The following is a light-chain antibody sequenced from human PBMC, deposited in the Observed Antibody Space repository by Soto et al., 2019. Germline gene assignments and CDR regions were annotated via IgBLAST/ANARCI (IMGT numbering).Light chain of an antibody. V-gene: IGKV3-20*01. CDR3: QHYDHLPIT. CDR1: QSISSNY. CDR2: GAS. J-gene: IGKJ5*01. Sequence: EIVLTQSPGTLSLSPGERATLSCRASQSISSNYLAWYQQKPGQAPRLLIYGASSRATGIPDRFSGSGSGTDFTLTISRLEPEDIATYYCQHYDHLPITFGQGTRLEIK.